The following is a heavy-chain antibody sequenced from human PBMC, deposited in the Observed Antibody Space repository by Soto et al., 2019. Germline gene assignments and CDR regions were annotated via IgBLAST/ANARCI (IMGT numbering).Heavy chain of an antibody. J-gene: IGHJ4*02. Sequence: GASVKVSCKASGYTFTGFAMHWVRQAPGQRLEWMGWINAGNGHTKYSQRFPGRVTITRDTSASTIYMELSSLRSEDTAVYYCAREITVTTPLDYWGQGTLVTVSS. CDR3: AREITVTTPLDY. D-gene: IGHD4-17*01. V-gene: IGHV1-3*01. CDR1: GYTFTGFA. CDR2: INAGNGHT.